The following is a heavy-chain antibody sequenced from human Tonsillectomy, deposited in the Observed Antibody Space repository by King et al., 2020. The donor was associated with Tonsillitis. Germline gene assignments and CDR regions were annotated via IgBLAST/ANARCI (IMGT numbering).Heavy chain of an antibody. V-gene: IGHV3-30*01. CDR3: AAGGYTSSWSKTYYYYMDV. D-gene: IGHD6-13*01. J-gene: IGHJ6*03. CDR1: GFTFSDYA. Sequence: VQLVESGGGVVQPGRSLRLSCAASGFTFSDYAMYWVRQAPGKGLEWVAVISYDGSNKYYADSVKGRFTISRDNSKITLYLQMNSLRAEDTAVYYCAAGGYTSSWSKTYYYYMDVWGKGTTVTVSS. CDR2: ISYDGSNK.